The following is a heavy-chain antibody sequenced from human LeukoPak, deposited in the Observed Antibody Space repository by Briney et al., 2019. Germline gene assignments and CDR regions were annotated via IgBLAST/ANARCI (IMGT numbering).Heavy chain of an antibody. D-gene: IGHD3-22*01. V-gene: IGHV1-69*04. Sequence: SVKVSCKASGGTFSSYAISWVRQAPGQGLEWMGRIIPILGIANYAQKFQGRVTITADKSTSTAYMELSSLRSEDTAVYYCAVRSSGYEDDYWGQGTLVTVSS. CDR1: GGTFSSYA. J-gene: IGHJ4*02. CDR3: AVRSSGYEDDY. CDR2: IIPILGIA.